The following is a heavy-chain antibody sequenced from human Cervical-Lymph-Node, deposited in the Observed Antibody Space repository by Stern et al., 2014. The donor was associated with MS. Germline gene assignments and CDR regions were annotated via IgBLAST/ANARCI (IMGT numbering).Heavy chain of an antibody. CDR3: ARDPHDYGDRFDY. CDR2: INSNTGNP. CDR1: GYTFTSFA. J-gene: IGHJ4*02. D-gene: IGHD4-17*01. V-gene: IGHV7-4-1*02. Sequence: QVQLVQSGSELKKPGASVKVSCEASGYTFTSFAINWVRQAPGQGLEWMGWINSNTGNPTYAQGFTGRFVLSLDTSVSTAYLQISSLKAEDTAVYYCARDPHDYGDRFDYWGQGTLVTVSS.